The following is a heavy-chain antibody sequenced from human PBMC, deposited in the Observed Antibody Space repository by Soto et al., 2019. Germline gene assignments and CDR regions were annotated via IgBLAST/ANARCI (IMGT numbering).Heavy chain of an antibody. Sequence: QVQLVQSGAEVKKPGASVKVSCKPSGYSYTTFGISWVRQAPGQGLEWMGWMNSNSGKTDYAQKVQGRVTMTTDTFTRTAYMDLRSLTSDDTAVYFCVRYRLTVTGTKCFDYWGQGTLVTVSS. CDR3: VRYRLTVTGTKCFDY. CDR2: MNSNSGKT. V-gene: IGHV1-18*01. J-gene: IGHJ4*02. CDR1: GYSYTTFG. D-gene: IGHD4-17*01.